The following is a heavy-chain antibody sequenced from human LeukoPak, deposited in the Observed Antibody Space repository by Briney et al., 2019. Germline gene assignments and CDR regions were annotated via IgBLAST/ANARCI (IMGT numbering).Heavy chain of an antibody. V-gene: IGHV3-53*01. CDR1: GFSVSSNY. D-gene: IGHD3-16*01. CDR2: IYSGNST. Sequence: PGGSLRLSCAASGFSVSSNYMSWVRQAPGKGLEWVSVIYSGNSTYYADSVKGRFTISRDNSKNTLYLQMHSLRAEDTAVYYCARLGEGRNYDLFYSSYYYMDVWGKGTTVTVSS. J-gene: IGHJ6*03. CDR3: ARLGEGRNYDLFYSSYYYMDV.